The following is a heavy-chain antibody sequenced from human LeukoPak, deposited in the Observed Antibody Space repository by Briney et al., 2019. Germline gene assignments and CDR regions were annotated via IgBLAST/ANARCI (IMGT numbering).Heavy chain of an antibody. J-gene: IGHJ4*02. CDR3: TRDRGSGRYPAGDY. Sequence: GGSLRLSCAASGFTVGSNYMSWVRQAPGKGLEWVSVIYSGGSTYYADSVKGRFTISRDNAKNSLYLQMNNLRAEDTALYYCTRDRGSGRYPAGDYWGQGTLVTVSS. CDR1: GFTVGSNY. V-gene: IGHV3-53*01. D-gene: IGHD1-26*01. CDR2: IYSGGST.